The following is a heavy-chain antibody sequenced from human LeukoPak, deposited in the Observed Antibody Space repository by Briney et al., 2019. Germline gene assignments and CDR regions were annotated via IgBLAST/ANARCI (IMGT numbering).Heavy chain of an antibody. J-gene: IGHJ4*02. Sequence: SETLSLTCAVYGGSFSGYYWSWIRQPPGKGLEWIGEINHSGSTNYNPSLKSRVTISVDTSKNQFSLKLSSVTAADTAVYYCARGLRVRGPDCWGQGTLVTVSS. D-gene: IGHD3-10*01. V-gene: IGHV4-34*01. CDR1: GGSFSGYY. CDR2: INHSGST. CDR3: ARGLRVRGPDC.